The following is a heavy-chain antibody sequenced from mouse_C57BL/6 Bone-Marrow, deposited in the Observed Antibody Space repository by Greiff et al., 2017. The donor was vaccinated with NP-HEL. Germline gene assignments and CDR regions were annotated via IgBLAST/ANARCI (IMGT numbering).Heavy chain of an antibody. D-gene: IGHD2-3*01. Sequence: QVQLKESGPGLVKPSQSLFLTCSITGFPITSGYYWIWIRQSPGKPLEWMGYITHSGETFYNPSLKSPLSITRDTSKNQFFLQFNSVTTEDTAMYYCAGDYDGYWYFDVWGTGTTVTVSS. CDR1: GFPITSGYY. V-gene: IGHV12-3*01. J-gene: IGHJ1*03. CDR2: ITHSGET. CDR3: AGDYDGYWYFDV.